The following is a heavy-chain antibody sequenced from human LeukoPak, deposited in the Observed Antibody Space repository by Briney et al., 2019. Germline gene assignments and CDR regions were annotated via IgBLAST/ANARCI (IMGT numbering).Heavy chain of an antibody. V-gene: IGHV3-7*01. CDR3: ARDRGSYCSGGSCHFFDY. Sequence: GGSLRLSCATSGFTFRSYWMSWVREAPGKGLEWVANIKQEGSEKYYVDSVKGRFTISRDNAKNSLYLQMNSLRAEDTAVYYCARDRGSYCSGGSCHFFDYWGQGTLVTVSS. D-gene: IGHD2-15*01. CDR1: GFTFRSYW. J-gene: IGHJ4*02. CDR2: IKQEGSEK.